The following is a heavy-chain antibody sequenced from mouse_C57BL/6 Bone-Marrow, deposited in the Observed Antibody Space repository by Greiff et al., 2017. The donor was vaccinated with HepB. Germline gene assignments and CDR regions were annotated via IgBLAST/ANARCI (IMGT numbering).Heavy chain of an antibody. D-gene: IGHD2-5*01. CDR2: IHPNSGST. CDR3: ARYYSNPYWYFDV. J-gene: IGHJ1*03. CDR1: GYTFTSYW. V-gene: IGHV1-64*01. Sequence: VQLQQSGAELVKPGASVKLSCKASGYTFTSYWMHWVKQRPGQGLEWIGMIHPNSGSTNYNEKFKSKATLTVDKSSSTAYMQLSSLTSEDSAVYYCARYYSNPYWYFDVWGTGTTVTVSS.